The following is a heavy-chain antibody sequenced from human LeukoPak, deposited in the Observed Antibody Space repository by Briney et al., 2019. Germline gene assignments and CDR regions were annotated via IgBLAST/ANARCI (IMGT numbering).Heavy chain of an antibody. CDR1: GGSISSSSYY. V-gene: IGHV4-39*01. Sequence: SETLSLTSTVSGGSISSSSYYWGWIRQPPGKGLEWTGSIYYSGSTYYNPSLKSRVTISVDTSKNQFSLKLSSVTAADTAVYYCARHPKRLGSSSWYLFLGIWGQGTMVTVSS. J-gene: IGHJ3*02. D-gene: IGHD6-13*01. CDR3: ARHPKRLGSSSWYLFLGI. CDR2: IYYSGST.